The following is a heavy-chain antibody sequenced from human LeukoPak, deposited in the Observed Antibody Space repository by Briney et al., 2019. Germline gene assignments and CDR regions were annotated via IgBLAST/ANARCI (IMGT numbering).Heavy chain of an antibody. CDR3: ARDRFIAARLLYNWFDP. Sequence: ASVTVSCTASGYTFTSYAMNWVRQAPGQGLEWMGWINTNTGNPTYAQGFTGRFVFSLDTSVSTAYLQICSLKAEDTAVYYCARDRFIAARLLYNWFDPWGQGTLVTVSS. J-gene: IGHJ5*02. V-gene: IGHV7-4-1*01. D-gene: IGHD6-6*01. CDR2: INTNTGNP. CDR1: GYTFTSYA.